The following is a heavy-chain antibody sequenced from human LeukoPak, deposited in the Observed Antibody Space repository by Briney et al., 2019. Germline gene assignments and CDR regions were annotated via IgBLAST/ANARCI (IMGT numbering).Heavy chain of an antibody. J-gene: IGHJ4*02. CDR3: ARGHSSGYYLKY. CDR1: GFTFSNYR. D-gene: IGHD3-22*01. CDR2: ISSSGSYI. V-gene: IGHV3-21*01. Sequence: GGSLRLSCAASGFTFSNYRMNWVRQAPGEGLEWVSSISSSGSYIKYADSVKGRFAISRDNTKNSLYLQMNSLRAEDTAVYYCARGHSSGYYLKYWGQGTLVTVSS.